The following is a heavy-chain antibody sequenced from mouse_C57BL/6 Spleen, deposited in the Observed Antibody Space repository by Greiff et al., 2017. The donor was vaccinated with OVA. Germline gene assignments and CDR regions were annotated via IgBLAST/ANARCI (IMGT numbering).Heavy chain of an antibody. CDR3: ARGGLTGSYAMDY. Sequence: QVQLQQPGAELVMPGASVKLSCKASGYTFTSYWMHWVKQRPGQGLEWIGEIDPSDSYTNYNQKFKGKSTLTVDKSSSTAYMQLSSLTSEDSAVYYGARGGLTGSYAMDYWGQGTSVTVSS. D-gene: IGHD4-1*01. CDR1: GYTFTSYW. J-gene: IGHJ4*01. V-gene: IGHV1-69*01. CDR2: IDPSDSYT.